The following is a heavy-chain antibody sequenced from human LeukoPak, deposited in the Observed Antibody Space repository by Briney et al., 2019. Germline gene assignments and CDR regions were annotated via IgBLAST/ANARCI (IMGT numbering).Heavy chain of an antibody. J-gene: IGHJ4*02. D-gene: IGHD1-26*01. CDR1: GFTVSNTY. V-gene: IGHV3-66*01. CDR2: IYAGGDT. Sequence: PPGGSLRLSCAASGFTVSNTYMSWVRQAPVKVLEWVSMIYAGGDTYYADPVKGRFTISRDSSKNILYLQMNSLRADDTAVFYCARARDQQGAQRQYFFDSWGQGTLVTVSS. CDR3: ARARDQQGAQRQYFFDS.